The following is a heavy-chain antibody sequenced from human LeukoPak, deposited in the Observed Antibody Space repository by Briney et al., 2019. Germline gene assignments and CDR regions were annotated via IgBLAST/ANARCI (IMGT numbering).Heavy chain of an antibody. V-gene: IGHV4-30-4*01. J-gene: IGHJ4*02. CDR1: GGSISSGDYY. D-gene: IGHD3-3*01. Sequence: SETLSLTCTVSGGSISSGDYYWSWIRQPPGKGLEWIGEINHSGSTNYNPSLKSRVTISVDTSKNQFSLKLSSVTAADTAVYYCARGAKINNGGYYNYWGQGTLVTVSS. CDR3: ARGAKINNGGYYNY. CDR2: INHSGST.